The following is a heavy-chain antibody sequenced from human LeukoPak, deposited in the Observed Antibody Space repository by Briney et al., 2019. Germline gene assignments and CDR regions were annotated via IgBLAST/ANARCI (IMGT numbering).Heavy chain of an antibody. D-gene: IGHD3-16*02. Sequence: PGGTLTLSCAASGFIFGFYGMSWVRQAPGKGLEWVSGISHSGGSTYYADSVNGRFSISRDNFKNMVYLQMNSLRAEDTAIYYCVKDPNFVWGSYRDWGHGTLVTVSS. CDR3: VKDPNFVWGSYRD. CDR1: GFIFGFYG. CDR2: ISHSGGST. V-gene: IGHV3-23*01. J-gene: IGHJ4*01.